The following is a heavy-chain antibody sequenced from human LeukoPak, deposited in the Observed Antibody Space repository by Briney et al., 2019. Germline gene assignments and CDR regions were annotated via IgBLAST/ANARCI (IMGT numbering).Heavy chain of an antibody. D-gene: IGHD3-10*01. CDR2: IYYSGST. J-gene: IGHJ6*03. Sequence: SETLSLTCTVSGGSISSYYWSWIRQSPGKGLERIGHIYYSGSTNYNPSLKSRVTISVDTSKKQFSLKLNSVTAADTAVYYCARGITRNYMDVWGKGTTVTVSS. CDR1: GGSISSYY. CDR3: ARGITRNYMDV. V-gene: IGHV4-59*01.